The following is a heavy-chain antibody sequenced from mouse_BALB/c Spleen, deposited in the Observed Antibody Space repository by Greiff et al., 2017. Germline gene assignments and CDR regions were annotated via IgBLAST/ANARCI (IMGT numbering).Heavy chain of an antibody. Sequence: EEMLVESGGDLVKPGGSLKLSCAASGFTFSSYGMSWVRQTPDKRLEWVATISSGGSYTYYPDSVKGRFTISRDNAKNTLYLQMSSLKSEDTAMYYCARLRDYDERAWFAYWGQGTLVTVSA. V-gene: IGHV5-6*01. D-gene: IGHD2-4*01. CDR3: ARLRDYDERAWFAY. CDR1: GFTFSSYG. J-gene: IGHJ3*01. CDR2: ISSGGSYT.